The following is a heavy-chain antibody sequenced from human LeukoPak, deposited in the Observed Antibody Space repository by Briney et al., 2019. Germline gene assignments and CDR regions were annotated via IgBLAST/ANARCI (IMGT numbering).Heavy chain of an antibody. V-gene: IGHV3-23*01. CDR2: ITGTT. Sequence: GGSLRLSCAASGFTFSSYAMSWVRQAPGKGRQWESTITGTTHYADSVRGRFTISRDNSKNILYLQMNSLSTEDTAIYYCAKAFREYGSSTYSSFDIWGQGTMVTVSS. D-gene: IGHD6-13*01. CDR1: GFTFSSYA. J-gene: IGHJ3*02. CDR3: AKAFREYGSSTYSSFDI.